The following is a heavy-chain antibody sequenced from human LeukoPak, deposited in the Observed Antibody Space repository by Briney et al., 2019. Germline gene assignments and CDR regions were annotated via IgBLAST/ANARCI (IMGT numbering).Heavy chain of an antibody. CDR3: ARGGDTAMDYDY. CDR1: GFTFSTYG. CDR2: ITNGAGRT. V-gene: IGHV3-23*01. D-gene: IGHD5-18*01. J-gene: IGHJ4*02. Sequence: GGSLRLSCAASGFTFSTYGMSWVRQAPGKGLEWVSGITNGAGRTYCADSVKGRFTISRDNPKNTLYLQMNSLRAEDTAVYYCARGGDTAMDYDYWGQGTLVTVSS.